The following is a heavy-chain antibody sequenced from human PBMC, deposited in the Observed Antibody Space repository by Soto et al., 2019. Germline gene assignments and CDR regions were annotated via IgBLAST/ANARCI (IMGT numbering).Heavy chain of an antibody. CDR1: GFSLSTSGAA. V-gene: IGHV2-5*02. J-gene: IGHJ4*02. CDR2: IYWDDGK. Sequence: QITLKESGPMVVKPTQTLTLTCTFSGFSLSTSGAAVGWIRQPPGKALEWLALIYWDDGKRYSPSLKSRLIITKDTSKDQVVLTVNNMDPADTATYYCIKRPGHRNYYFDYWGQGILVTVSS. D-gene: IGHD3-16*02. CDR3: IKRPGHRNYYFDY.